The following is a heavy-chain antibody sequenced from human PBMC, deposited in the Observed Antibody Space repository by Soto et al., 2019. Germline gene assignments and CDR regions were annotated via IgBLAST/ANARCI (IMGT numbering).Heavy chain of an antibody. D-gene: IGHD3-22*01. CDR3: ATDGSYYSDSSGYYPLFDY. J-gene: IGHJ4*02. V-gene: IGHV3-33*01. CDR2: IWYDGSNK. Sequence: QVQLVESGGGVVQPGRSLRLSCAASGFTFSSYGMHWVRQAPGKGLEWVAVIWYDGSNKYYADSVKGRFTISRDNSKNTLYLQMNSLRAEDTAVYYCATDGSYYSDSSGYYPLFDYWGQGTMVTVCS. CDR1: GFTFSSYG.